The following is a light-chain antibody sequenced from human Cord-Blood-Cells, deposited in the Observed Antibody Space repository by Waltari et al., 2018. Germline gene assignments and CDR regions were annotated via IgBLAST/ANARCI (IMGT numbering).Light chain of an antibody. J-gene: IGKJ3*01. V-gene: IGKV4-1*01. CDR1: QSVLYSSNNMNY. CDR3: QQYYSTPLT. CDR2: WAS. Sequence: DIVMTQSPDSLAVSLGERATINCKSSQSVLYSSNNMNYLAWYQQKPGQPPKLLIYWASTRESGVPDRFSGSGSGTDFTLTISSLQAEDVAVYYCQQYYSTPLTFGPATKVDIK.